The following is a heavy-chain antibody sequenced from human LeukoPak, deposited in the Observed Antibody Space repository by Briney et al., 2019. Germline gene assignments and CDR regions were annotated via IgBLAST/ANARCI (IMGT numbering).Heavy chain of an antibody. D-gene: IGHD3-10*01. V-gene: IGHV3-21*01. CDR2: ISTRSTYI. Sequence: KSGGSLRLSCAAFGFTFSNYNMNWVRQAPGKGLEWVSCISTRSTYIYYADSVKGRFTISRDNAKNSLYLQMNSLRADDTAVYYCAREEEWYASGTYYKGFDSWGQGTLVTVSS. CDR3: AREEEWYASGTYYKGFDS. J-gene: IGHJ4*02. CDR1: GFTFSNYN.